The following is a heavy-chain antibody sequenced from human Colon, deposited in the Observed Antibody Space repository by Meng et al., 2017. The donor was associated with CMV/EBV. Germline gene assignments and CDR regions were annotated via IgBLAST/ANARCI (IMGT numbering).Heavy chain of an antibody. Sequence: SETLSLTCTISGGSMTSGSYYWGWIRQPPGKGLEWIGNIYNSGSTFYNPSLRSRVTISIDTSKNQFSLKLTSVTAADAALYYCARGNRQGISRSDTFDIWGQGTVVTVSS. CDR3: ARGNRQGISRSDTFDI. CDR1: GGSMTSGSYY. V-gene: IGHV4-39*07. CDR2: IYNSGST. J-gene: IGHJ3*02. D-gene: IGHD2/OR15-2a*01.